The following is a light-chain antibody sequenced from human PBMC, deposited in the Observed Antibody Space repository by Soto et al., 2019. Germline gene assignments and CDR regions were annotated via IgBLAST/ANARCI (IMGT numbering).Light chain of an antibody. CDR1: TGAVTGGHY. Sequence: QAVVTQEPSLTVSPGGTVTLTCGSTTGAVTGGHYPYWFQRKPGQAPRTLIYDTSNKHSWTPARFSGSLLGGKAALTLSGAQPEDEAEYYCLLSHGRARVFGGGTKLTVL. CDR3: LLSHGRARV. CDR2: DTS. V-gene: IGLV7-46*01. J-gene: IGLJ3*02.